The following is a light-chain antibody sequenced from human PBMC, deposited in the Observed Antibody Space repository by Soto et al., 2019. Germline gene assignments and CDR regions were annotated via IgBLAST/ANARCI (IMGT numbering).Light chain of an antibody. Sequence: EIVMTQSPATLSVSPGERATLSCRASQSVGNNLAWYQQKPGQAPRLLIYDTYTRATGIPARFSGSGSATAFTLTISSLQSEDFAVYYCQQYNSWPPYIFGQGTKLEIK. J-gene: IGKJ2*01. CDR3: QQYNSWPPYI. CDR1: QSVGNN. V-gene: IGKV3-15*01. CDR2: DTY.